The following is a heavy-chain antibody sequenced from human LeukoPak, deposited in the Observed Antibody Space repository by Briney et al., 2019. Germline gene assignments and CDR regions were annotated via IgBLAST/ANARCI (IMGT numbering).Heavy chain of an antibody. V-gene: IGHV1-18*01. J-gene: IGHJ6*02. D-gene: IGHD3-10*01. CDR1: SDMFTNYG. CDR3: ARDDPLHRGIIISNSHDYHGMDV. CDR2: VSAYNGHT. Sequence: ASVKISCKASSDMFTNYGISWVRHPPGQGLERLGLVSAYNGHTNIAQKFQGRVTLTTDTSTRTAYMELRSLTSDDTAVYYCARDDPLHRGIIISNSHDYHGMDVWGQGTTVNV.